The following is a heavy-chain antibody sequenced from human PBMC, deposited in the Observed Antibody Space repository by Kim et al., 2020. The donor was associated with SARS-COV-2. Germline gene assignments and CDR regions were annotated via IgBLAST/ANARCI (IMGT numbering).Heavy chain of an antibody. CDR3: ARAPSTCCFY. Sequence: GGSLRLSCAASGFTFSNYWMHWVRLAPGKGLVWVSRIYSDGTSENYADSVKGRFTISRDNAKNTLFLQMNTLTAEDTAVYYCARAPSTCCFYWGQGNVV. V-gene: IGHV3-74*01. CDR1: GFTFSNYW. J-gene: IGHJ4*01. CDR2: IYSDGTSE. D-gene: IGHD2-2*01.